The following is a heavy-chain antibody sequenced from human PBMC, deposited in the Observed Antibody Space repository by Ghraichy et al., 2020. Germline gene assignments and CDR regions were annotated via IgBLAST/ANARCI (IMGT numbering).Heavy chain of an antibody. Sequence: GGSLRLSCAASGFTFSDSYMSWIRQAPGKGLEWVSYISGTSTYTSYADSVKGRFTISRDNAKNSLYLQMNSLRAEDTAVYYCARDSNFDYGDYEYWGQGTLVTVSS. CDR2: ISGTSTYT. J-gene: IGHJ4*02. CDR1: GFTFSDSY. D-gene: IGHD4-17*01. CDR3: ARDSNFDYGDYEY. V-gene: IGHV3-11*06.